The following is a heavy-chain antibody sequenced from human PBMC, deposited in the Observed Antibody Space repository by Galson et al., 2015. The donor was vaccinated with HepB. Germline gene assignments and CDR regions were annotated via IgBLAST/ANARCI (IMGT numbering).Heavy chain of an antibody. V-gene: IGHV3-15*07. CDR3: TISITMIVGVDY. D-gene: IGHD3-22*01. Sequence: SLRLSCAASGFTFSNAWMNWVRQAPGKGLEWVGRIKSKTDGGTTDYAAPVKGRFTISRDDSKNTLYLQMNSLKTEDTAVYYCTISITMIVGVDYWGQGTLVTVSS. J-gene: IGHJ4*02. CDR1: GFTFSNAW. CDR2: IKSKTDGGTT.